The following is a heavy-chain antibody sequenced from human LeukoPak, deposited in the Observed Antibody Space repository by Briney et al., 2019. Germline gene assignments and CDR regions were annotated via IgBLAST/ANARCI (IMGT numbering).Heavy chain of an antibody. CDR3: AKDLDLAPYYFDY. CDR1: GFTFSSYS. CDR2: ISGSGGST. Sequence: PGGSLRLSCAASGFTFSSYSMNWVRQAPGKGLEWVSAISGSGGSTYYADSVKGRFTISRDNSKNTLYLQMNSLRGEDTAVYYCAKDLDLAPYYFDYWGQGTLVTVSS. D-gene: IGHD3-3*01. J-gene: IGHJ4*02. V-gene: IGHV3-23*01.